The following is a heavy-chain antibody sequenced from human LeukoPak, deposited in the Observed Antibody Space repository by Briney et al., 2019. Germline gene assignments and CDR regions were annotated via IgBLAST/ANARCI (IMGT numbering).Heavy chain of an antibody. CDR2: IWFDGSNK. J-gene: IGHJ4*02. V-gene: IGHV3-33*01. CDR3: ARPLSVGVKSYGY. D-gene: IGHD4-23*01. CDR1: GFTFRNYD. Sequence: GGSLRLSCAASGFTFRNYDMHWVRQAPGKGLEWAAGIWFDGSNKYYADSVKGRFTISRDNSKNTLYLQMNSLRAEDTAVYYCARPLSVGVKSYGYWGQGTLVTVSS.